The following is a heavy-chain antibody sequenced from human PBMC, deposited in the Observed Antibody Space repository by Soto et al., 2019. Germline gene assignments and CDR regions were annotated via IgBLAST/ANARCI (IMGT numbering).Heavy chain of an antibody. CDR2: INPNSGGT. CDR3: ARDAFSGYGPNDAFDI. J-gene: IGHJ3*02. D-gene: IGHD5-12*01. V-gene: IGHV1-2*04. Sequence: ASVKVSFKASGYTFTGYYMHWVRQAPGQGLEWMGWINPNSGGTNYAQKFQGWVTMTRDTSISTAYMELSRLRSDDTAVYYCARDAFSGYGPNDAFDIWGQGTMVTVSS. CDR1: GYTFTGYY.